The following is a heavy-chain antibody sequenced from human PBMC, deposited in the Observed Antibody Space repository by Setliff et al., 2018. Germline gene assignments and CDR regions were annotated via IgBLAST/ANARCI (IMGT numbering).Heavy chain of an antibody. CDR2: TQYDGKKK. Sequence: GGSLRLSCTASGFNFGGYGMHWVRQAPGKGLEWVSFTQYDGKKKDYADSVKGRFTISRDNSRNTLYLQMNDLRPEDTAMYYCAKDVGLGSGWSYFDYWGQGALVTVSS. V-gene: IGHV3-30*02. CDR1: GFNFGGYG. J-gene: IGHJ4*02. D-gene: IGHD6-19*01. CDR3: AKDVGLGSGWSYFDY.